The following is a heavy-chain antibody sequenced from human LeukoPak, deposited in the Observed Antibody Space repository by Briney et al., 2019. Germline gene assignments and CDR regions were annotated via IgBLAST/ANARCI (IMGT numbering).Heavy chain of an antibody. CDR3: ARGGLPPYYYYGMDV. J-gene: IGHJ6*04. CDR1: GYTFTSYY. CDR2: IDPSGGST. Sequence: ASVKVSCKASGYTFTSYYMHWVRQAPGQAREWMGIIDPSGGSTSYAQKFQGRVTMTRDTSTSTVYMELSSLRSEDTAVYYCARGGLPPYYYYGMDVWGKGTTVTVSS. V-gene: IGHV1-46*01.